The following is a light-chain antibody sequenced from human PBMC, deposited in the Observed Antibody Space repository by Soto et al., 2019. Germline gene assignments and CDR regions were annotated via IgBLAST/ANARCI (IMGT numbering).Light chain of an antibody. J-gene: IGKJ4*01. CDR3: QQRSNWPLT. Sequence: EIVLTQSPATLSLSPGERATLSCRASQSVSSYLAWYQQKPGQAPRLLIYDASTRATGIPARFSGSGSWTDFTLTIRSLETEDFAVYYCQQRSNWPLTFGGGTKVEIK. CDR1: QSVSSY. CDR2: DAS. V-gene: IGKV3-11*01.